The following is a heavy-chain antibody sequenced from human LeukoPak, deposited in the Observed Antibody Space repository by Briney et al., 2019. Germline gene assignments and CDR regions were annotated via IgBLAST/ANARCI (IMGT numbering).Heavy chain of an antibody. V-gene: IGHV1-2*02. Sequence: ASVKVSCKASGYTFTDYYMHWVRQAPGQGLEWMGWINPNSGGTNYAQRFYARVTMTRDTSISTAYMELSRLRSDDTAVFYCARSPDILTGENFDYWGQGTLVTVSS. CDR2: INPNSGGT. CDR3: ARSPDILTGENFDY. CDR1: GYTFTDYY. J-gene: IGHJ4*02. D-gene: IGHD3-9*01.